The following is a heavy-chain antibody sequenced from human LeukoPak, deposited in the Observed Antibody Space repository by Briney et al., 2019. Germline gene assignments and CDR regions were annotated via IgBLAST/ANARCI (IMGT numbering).Heavy chain of an antibody. J-gene: IGHJ6*02. V-gene: IGHV6-1*01. Sequence: SQTLSLICAISGDSVSSNSAAWNWIRQSPSRGLEWLGRTYYRSKWYNDYAVSVKSRITINPDTSKNQFSLQLNSVTPEDTAVYYCARERVQQLAPNYYYYYGMDVWGQGTTVTVSS. CDR1: GDSVSSNSAA. D-gene: IGHD6-13*01. CDR2: TYYRSKWYN. CDR3: ARERVQQLAPNYYYYYGMDV.